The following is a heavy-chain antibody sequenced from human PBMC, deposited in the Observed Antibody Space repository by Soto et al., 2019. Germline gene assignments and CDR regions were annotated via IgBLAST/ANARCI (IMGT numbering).Heavy chain of an antibody. CDR1: GGSISSSSYY. CDR3: ARKVSSSGTGHYYYYGMDV. J-gene: IGHJ6*02. D-gene: IGHD6-13*01. V-gene: IGHV4-39*01. Sequence: SETLSLTCTVSGGSISSSSYYWGWIRQPPGKGLEWIGSIYYSGSTYYNPSLKSRVTISVDTSKSQFSLKLSSVTAADTAVYYCARKVSSSGTGHYYYYGMDVWGQGTTVTVSS. CDR2: IYYSGST.